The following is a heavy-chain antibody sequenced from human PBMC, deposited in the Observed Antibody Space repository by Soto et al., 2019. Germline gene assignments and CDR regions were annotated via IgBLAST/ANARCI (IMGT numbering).Heavy chain of an antibody. Sequence: SETLSLTCTVSGGSISRGDYYWSWIRQPPGKGLEWIGYIYYSGSTYYNPSLKSRVTISVDTSKNQFSLKLSSVTAADTAVYYCARGEYYDFWSGYYSSTLGDPYFDPWGQGTLVTV. CDR1: GGSISRGDYY. V-gene: IGHV4-30-4*01. CDR3: ARGEYYDFWSGYYSSTLGDPYFDP. J-gene: IGHJ5*02. D-gene: IGHD3-3*01. CDR2: IYYSGST.